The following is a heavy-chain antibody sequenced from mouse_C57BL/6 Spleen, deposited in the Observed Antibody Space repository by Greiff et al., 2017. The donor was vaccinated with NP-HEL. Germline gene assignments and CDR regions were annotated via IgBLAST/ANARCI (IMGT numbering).Heavy chain of an antibody. J-gene: IGHJ2*01. CDR3: ATYGSSPYYFDY. Sequence: QVQLQQPGAELVKPGASVKMSCKASGYTFTSYWITWVKQRPGQGLEWIGDIYPGSGSTNYNEKFKSKATLTVDTSSSKAYMQLSSLTSEDSAVYYCATYGSSPYYFDYWGQGTTLTVSS. D-gene: IGHD1-1*01. CDR1: GYTFTSYW. V-gene: IGHV1-55*01. CDR2: IYPGSGST.